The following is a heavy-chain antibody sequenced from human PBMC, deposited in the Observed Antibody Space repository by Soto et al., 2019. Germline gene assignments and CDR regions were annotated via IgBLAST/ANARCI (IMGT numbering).Heavy chain of an antibody. V-gene: IGHV3-30*18. CDR2: ILYDGSKK. J-gene: IGHJ4*02. D-gene: IGHD3-3*02. Sequence: QVQLVESGGGVVHPGRSLTLSCEASGFTFNSYGMYWVRQAPGKGLEWVSYILYDGSKKSYADSVKGRFTISRDNPKNTLYLQMDNMRPEETPVYYFRKDLAHTADHWGQGTLGIVSS. CDR1: GFTFNSYG. CDR3: RKDLAHTADH.